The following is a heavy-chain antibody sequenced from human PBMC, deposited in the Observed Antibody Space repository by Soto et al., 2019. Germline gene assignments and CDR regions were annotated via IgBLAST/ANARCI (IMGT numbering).Heavy chain of an antibody. J-gene: IGHJ6*02. CDR1: GGTLSSSSYY. CDR3: ARHNSGENCSGGSCYRDYYYYGMDV. D-gene: IGHD2-15*01. V-gene: IGHV4-39*01. Sequence: SETLSLTCPVAGGTLSSSSYYWGWIHQPPGKGLEWIGSIYYSGSTYYNPSLKSRVTISVDTSKNQFSLKLSSVTAADTAVYYCARHNSGENCSGGSCYRDYYYYGMDVWGQGTTVTVSS. CDR2: IYYSGST.